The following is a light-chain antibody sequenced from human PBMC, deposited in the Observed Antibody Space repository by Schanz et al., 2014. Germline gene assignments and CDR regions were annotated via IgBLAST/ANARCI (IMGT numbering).Light chain of an antibody. CDR1: SSDAGGFTY. V-gene: IGLV2-11*01. CDR2: DVS. Sequence: QSALTQPRSVSGSPGQSVTISCTGVSSDAGGFTYVSWYQQLPGKAPKLMIYDVSKRPSGVPDRFSGSKSGNTASLTVSGLQAEDEADYYCSSYAGSNTLVFGGGTKVTVL. CDR3: SSYAGSNTLV. J-gene: IGLJ2*01.